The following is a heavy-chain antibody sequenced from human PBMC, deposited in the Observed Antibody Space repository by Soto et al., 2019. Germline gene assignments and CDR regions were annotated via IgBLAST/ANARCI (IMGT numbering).Heavy chain of an antibody. CDR3: ARDNYYGSGTSSYGMDV. CDR1: GGTFSSYT. J-gene: IGHJ6*02. V-gene: IGHV1-69*08. CDR2: IIPILGIA. D-gene: IGHD3-10*01. Sequence: QVQLVQSGAEVKKPGSSVKVSCKASGGTFSSYTISWVRQAPGQGLEWMGRIIPILGIANYAQKFQGRVTMSADKSTSTAYMELSSLRSEDTAVYYCARDNYYGSGTSSYGMDVWGQGTTVTVSS.